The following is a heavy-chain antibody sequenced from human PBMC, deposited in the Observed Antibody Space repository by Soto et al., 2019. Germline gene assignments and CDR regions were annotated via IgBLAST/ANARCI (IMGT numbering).Heavy chain of an antibody. J-gene: IGHJ5*02. V-gene: IGHV3-7*01. Sequence: GGSLRLSCAASGFTFSSYWMSWVRQAPGKGLELVANIKQDGSEKYYVDSVKGRFTISRDNAKNSLYLQMNSLRAEDTAVYYCARARIVVVPAANWFDPWGQGTLVTVSS. D-gene: IGHD2-2*01. CDR2: IKQDGSEK. CDR1: GFTFSSYW. CDR3: ARARIVVVPAANWFDP.